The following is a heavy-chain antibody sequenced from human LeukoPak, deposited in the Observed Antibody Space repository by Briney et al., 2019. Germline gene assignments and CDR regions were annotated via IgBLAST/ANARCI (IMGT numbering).Heavy chain of an antibody. D-gene: IGHD5-18*01. CDR1: GLTVSNHW. CDR3: ASLDTAKQPLANH. CDR2: IREERGQE. J-gene: IGHJ5*02. Sequence: GGSLRLSCVASGLTVSNHWMSWVRQAPGKGLEWVANIREERGQEYYVDSVKGRFTISKNSAKNSLYLQMNTLRVEDTAMYSCASLDTAKQPLANHWGQGTLVTVSS. V-gene: IGHV3-7*03.